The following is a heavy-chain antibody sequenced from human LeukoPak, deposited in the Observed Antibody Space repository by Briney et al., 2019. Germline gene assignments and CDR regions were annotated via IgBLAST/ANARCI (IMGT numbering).Heavy chain of an antibody. D-gene: IGHD2-15*01. Sequence: GGSLRLSCAASGFSFSTYAMSWVRQAPGKGLKWVSAISDSGLTTYYADFVKGRFTISRDNSKNTLYLQMSRLRAEDSAVYYCAKLPRGYCSSGSCPNLFDPWGQGTLVTVSS. V-gene: IGHV3-23*01. CDR2: ISDSGLTT. J-gene: IGHJ5*02. CDR3: AKLPRGYCSSGSCPNLFDP. CDR1: GFSFSTYA.